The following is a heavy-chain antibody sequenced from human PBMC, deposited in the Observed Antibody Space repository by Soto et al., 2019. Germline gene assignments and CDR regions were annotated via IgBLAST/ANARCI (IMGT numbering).Heavy chain of an antibody. Sequence: QITLKDSGPTLVKPTQTLTLTCTFSGFSLRTSGVGVGWIRQPPGKALEWLALIYRDDDKRYSPSLNSMPTTTNDTSKNQVVLTMTNMDPVDAVPYYGAHSSRCGDYVLWGQGTMVTVSS. CDR1: GFSLRTSGVG. V-gene: IGHV2-5*02. CDR3: AHSSRCGDYVL. CDR2: IYRDDDK. J-gene: IGHJ3*01. D-gene: IGHD4-17*01.